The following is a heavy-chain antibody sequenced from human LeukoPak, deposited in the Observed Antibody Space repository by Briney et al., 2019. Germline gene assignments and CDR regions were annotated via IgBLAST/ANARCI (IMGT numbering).Heavy chain of an antibody. CDR1: GFTFTNYD. CDR3: VRIRTREHQYGMDV. CDR2: FETVGNT. V-gene: IGHV3-13*01. D-gene: IGHD1-26*01. J-gene: IGHJ6*02. Sequence: GGTLRLSYAASGFTFTNYDMHGVRHATGKGLEWGSAFETVGNTYYSGSVEGRFTISRDVVKNSLYLHMNSLRDGDTAVYYCVRIRTREHQYGMDVWGQGTTVTVSS.